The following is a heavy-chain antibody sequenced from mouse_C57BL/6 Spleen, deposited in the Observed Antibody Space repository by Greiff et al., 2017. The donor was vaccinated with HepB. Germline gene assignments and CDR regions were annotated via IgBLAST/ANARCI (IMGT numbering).Heavy chain of an antibody. CDR3: ARTGTGGFDY. V-gene: IGHV5-17*01. J-gene: IGHJ2*01. CDR1: GFTFSDYG. D-gene: IGHD4-1*01. Sequence: EVMLVESGGGLVKPGGSLKLSCAASGFTFSDYGMHWVRQAPEKGLEWVAYISSGSSTIYYADTVKGRFTISRDNAKNTLFLQMTSLRSEDTAMYYCARTGTGGFDYWGQGTTLTVSS. CDR2: ISSGSSTI.